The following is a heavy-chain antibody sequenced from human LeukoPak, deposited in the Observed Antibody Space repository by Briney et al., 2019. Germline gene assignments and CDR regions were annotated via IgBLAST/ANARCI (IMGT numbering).Heavy chain of an antibody. CDR3: AKDMRWRGIAAAGPMDV. Sequence: GGSLRLSCAASGFIFSNYNMNWVRQAPGKGLEWVSYIRRSSSTIYYADSVKGRFTISRDNAKNSLFLQMNSLRAEDTAVYYCAKDMRWRGIAAAGPMDVWGQGTTVTVSS. V-gene: IGHV3-48*04. J-gene: IGHJ6*02. CDR2: IRRSSSTI. CDR1: GFIFSNYN. D-gene: IGHD6-13*01.